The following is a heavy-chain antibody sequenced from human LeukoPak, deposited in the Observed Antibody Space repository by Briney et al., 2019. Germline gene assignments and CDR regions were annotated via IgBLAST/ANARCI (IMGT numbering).Heavy chain of an antibody. J-gene: IGHJ4*02. CDR2: IYSGGST. D-gene: IGHD3-10*01. V-gene: IGHV3-66*02. CDR3: ATARDKYGSGSYCDY. Sequence: GGSLRLSCAASGFTVSSNYMSWVRQAPGKGLEWVSVIYSGGSTYYADSVKGRFTISRDNSKNTLHLQMNSLRAEDTAVYYCATARDKYGSGSYCDYWGQGTLVTVSS. CDR1: GFTVSSNY.